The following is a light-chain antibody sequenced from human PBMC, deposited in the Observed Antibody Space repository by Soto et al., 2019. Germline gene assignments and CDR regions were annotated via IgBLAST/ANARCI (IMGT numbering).Light chain of an antibody. Sequence: QSVLTQPPSVSGAPGQRVTISCTGSSSNIGAGYDVHGYQQLPGTAPKLLIYGNSNRPSGVPDRFSGSKSGTSASLAITGLQAEDEADYDCQSYDSSLSVWVFGGGTKLTVL. CDR1: SSNIGAGYD. CDR3: QSYDSSLSVWV. V-gene: IGLV1-40*01. J-gene: IGLJ3*02. CDR2: GNS.